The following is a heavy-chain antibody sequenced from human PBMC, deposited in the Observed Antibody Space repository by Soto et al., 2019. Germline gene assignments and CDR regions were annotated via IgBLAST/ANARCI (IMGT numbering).Heavy chain of an antibody. Sequence: SETLSLTCTVSGGSISSSSYYWGWIRQPPGKGLEWIGSIYYSGSTYYNPSLKSRVTISVDTSKNQFSLKLSSVTAADTAVYYCARRFVGRSGYLDYWGQGTLVTVSS. CDR2: IYYSGST. V-gene: IGHV4-39*01. D-gene: IGHD3-3*01. CDR1: GGSISSSSYY. J-gene: IGHJ4*02. CDR3: ARRFVGRSGYLDY.